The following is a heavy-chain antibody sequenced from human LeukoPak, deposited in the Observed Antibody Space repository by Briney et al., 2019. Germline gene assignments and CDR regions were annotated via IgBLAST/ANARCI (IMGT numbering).Heavy chain of an antibody. CDR1: GFTFSDYS. CDR2: CSSRSTYI. V-gene: IGHV3-21*01. J-gene: IGHJ3*02. D-gene: IGHD3-22*01. CDR3: ARLSYDSSGKVDAFDI. Sequence: GGSLRLSCAASGFTFSDYSMNWVRQAPGKGLEWVSSCSSRSTYIYYADSVEGRFTISRDNAKNSVYLQMSSLRAEDTAVYYCARLSYDSSGKVDAFDIWGQGTMVTVSS.